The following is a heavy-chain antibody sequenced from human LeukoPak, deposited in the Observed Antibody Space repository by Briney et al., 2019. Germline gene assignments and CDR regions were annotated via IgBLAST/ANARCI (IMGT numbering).Heavy chain of an antibody. J-gene: IGHJ4*02. CDR2: ITVGGTGA. V-gene: IGHV3-23*01. Sequence: GGSLRLSCAASGFTFSSSAMSWVRQAPGEGLEWVSSITVGGTGAYYADSVKGRFTISRDNSKNTLSLQMNSLRADDTAVYYCAKWSGSYRFDYWGRGTLVTVSS. D-gene: IGHD1-26*01. CDR1: GFTFSSSA. CDR3: AKWSGSYRFDY.